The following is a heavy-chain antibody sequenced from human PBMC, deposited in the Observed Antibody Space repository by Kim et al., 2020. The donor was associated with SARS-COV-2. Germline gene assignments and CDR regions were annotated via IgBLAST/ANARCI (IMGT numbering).Heavy chain of an antibody. CDR2: ISGSGGST. D-gene: IGHD6-13*01. CDR3: AKDPSSSWYEDYFDY. Sequence: GGSLRLSFAASGFTFSSYAMSWVRQAPGKGLEWVSAISGSGGSTYYADSVKGRFTISRDNSKNTLYLQMNSLRAEDTAVYYCAKDPSSSWYEDYFDYWGQGTLVTVSS. CDR1: GFTFSSYA. V-gene: IGHV3-23*01. J-gene: IGHJ4*02.